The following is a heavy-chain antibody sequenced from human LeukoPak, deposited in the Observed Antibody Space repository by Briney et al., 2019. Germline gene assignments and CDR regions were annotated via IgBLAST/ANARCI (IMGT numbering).Heavy chain of an antibody. V-gene: IGHV3-30*04. CDR2: ISYDGSNK. Sequence: PGRSLRLSCAASGFTFSSYAMHWVRQAPGKGLEWVAVISYDGSNKYYADSVRGRFTISRDNSKNTLFLQMSSLRAEDTAVYYCAGPAGGSATPYYFGYWGQGTLVTVSS. D-gene: IGHD2-15*01. J-gene: IGHJ4*02. CDR3: AGPAGGSATPYYFGY. CDR1: GFTFSSYA.